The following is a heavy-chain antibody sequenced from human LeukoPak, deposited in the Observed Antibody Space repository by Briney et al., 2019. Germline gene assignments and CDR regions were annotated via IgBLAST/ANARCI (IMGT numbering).Heavy chain of an antibody. D-gene: IGHD5-18*01. J-gene: IGHJ4*02. Sequence: GGSLRLSCAAPGFTFDDYGMSWVRQAPGKGLEWVGRIKPAKTHGATADYGAPVKGKFTIARDDSTDRLFLQMNSLETEDTAVYFCAREGSLYGYHSFDSWGQGTLVTVS. CDR2: IKPAKTHGATA. CDR3: AREGSLYGYHSFDS. V-gene: IGHV3-15*01. CDR1: GFTFDDYG.